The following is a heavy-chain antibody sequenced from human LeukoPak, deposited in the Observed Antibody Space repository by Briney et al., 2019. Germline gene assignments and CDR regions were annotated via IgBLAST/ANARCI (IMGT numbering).Heavy chain of an antibody. CDR1: GYTFTSYD. CDR3: ARGGLRSDYYGSGSYHFDY. D-gene: IGHD3-10*01. V-gene: IGHV1-8*01. Sequence: ASVKVSCKASGYTFTSYDINWVRQATGQGFEWMGWMNPNSGNTGYAQKFQGRVTMTRNTSISTAYMELSSLRSEDTAVYYCARGGLRSDYYGSGSYHFDYWGQGTLVTVSS. J-gene: IGHJ4*02. CDR2: MNPNSGNT.